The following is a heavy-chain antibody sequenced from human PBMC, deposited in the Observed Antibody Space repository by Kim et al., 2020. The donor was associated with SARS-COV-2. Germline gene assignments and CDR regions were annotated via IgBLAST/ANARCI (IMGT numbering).Heavy chain of an antibody. Sequence: GGSLKLSCAASGFTFGGSAIHWVRQASGKGLEWVGRIRSKANNYATAYVASVQGRFTISRDDSKNTAYLQMNSLKTEDTAVYYCTYCSAGSCYPGVDSWGRGTLVTVSS. CDR3: TYCSAGSCYPGVDS. J-gene: IGHJ4*02. D-gene: IGHD2-15*01. V-gene: IGHV3-73*01. CDR1: GFTFGGSA. CDR2: IRSKANNYAT.